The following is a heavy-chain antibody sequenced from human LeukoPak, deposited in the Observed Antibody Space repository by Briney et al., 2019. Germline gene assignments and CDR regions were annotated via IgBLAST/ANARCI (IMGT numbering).Heavy chain of an antibody. CDR3: ASHQYCSGGSCCALDHYFDY. CDR1: GRSLRSSSYS. V-gene: IGHV4-39*01. D-gene: IGHD2-15*01. Sequence: SETLSLTCSVSGRSLRSSSYSWGWIRQPPGEGLEWLGSIYYSGSTYYNPSLKSRVTISVHTSKNQFSLKLSSVAAADTAVYYCASHQYCSGGSCCALDHYFDYWGQGTLVTVSS. CDR2: IYYSGST. J-gene: IGHJ4*02.